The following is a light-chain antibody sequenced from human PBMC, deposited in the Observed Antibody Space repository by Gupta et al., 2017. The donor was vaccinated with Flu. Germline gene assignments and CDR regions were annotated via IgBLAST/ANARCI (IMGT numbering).Light chain of an antibody. CDR1: QEINNR. Sequence: DIQLTQYPFLVSTCLGDRVTITCRASQEINNRLAWCQHKPGKAPKLRIYAASSLQSDVPLRFSGSGSETDFTLTISSLQPEDFATYYCQQGHSFPLTFGQGTKLEIK. CDR3: QQGHSFPLT. V-gene: IGKV1-12*01. CDR2: AAS. J-gene: IGKJ2*01.